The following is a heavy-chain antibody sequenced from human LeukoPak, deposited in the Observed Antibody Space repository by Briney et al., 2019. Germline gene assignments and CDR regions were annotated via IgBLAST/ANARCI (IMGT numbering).Heavy chain of an antibody. CDR1: GYTFTSYY. CDR2: INPSGGST. D-gene: IGHD3-22*01. J-gene: IGHJ4*02. V-gene: IGHV1-46*01. CDR3: ARASPPIYYYDSSALFGY. Sequence: ASVKVSCKSSGYTFTSYYMHWVRQAPGQGLERIVIINPSGGSTSYAQKFQGRVTMTRDTSTSTVYMELSSLRSEDTAVYYCARASPPIYYYDSSALFGYWGQGTLVTVSS.